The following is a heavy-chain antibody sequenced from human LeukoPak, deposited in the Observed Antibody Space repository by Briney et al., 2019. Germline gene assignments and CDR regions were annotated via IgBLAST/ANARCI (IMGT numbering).Heavy chain of an antibody. CDR2: INHSGST. V-gene: IGHV4-34*01. D-gene: IGHD2/OR15-2a*01. Sequence: SETLSLTCAVYGGSFSGYYWSWIRQPPGKGLEWIGEINHSGSTNYNPSLKSRVTISVDTSKNQFSLKLSSVTAADTAVYYCARENLGSSYGSYFDYWGQGTLVTVSS. CDR3: ARENLGSSYGSYFDY. CDR1: GGSFSGYY. J-gene: IGHJ4*02.